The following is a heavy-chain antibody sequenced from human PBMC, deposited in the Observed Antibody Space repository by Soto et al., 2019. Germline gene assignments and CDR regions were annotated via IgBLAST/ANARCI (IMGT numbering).Heavy chain of an antibody. V-gene: IGHV3-33*01. CDR3: ARASNRYSGYDTDFGLDV. CDR2: IYFDGKNQ. D-gene: IGHD5-12*01. J-gene: IGHJ6*02. CDR1: GFIFRNYG. Sequence: QVQLVESGGGVVQAGRSLRVSCAASGFIFRNYGMHWVRQAPGKGLEWVAIIYFDGKNQYYADSVKGRFTISRDNSKNMVYLQLNSLRAEDTATYYCARASNRYSGYDTDFGLDVWDQGTTVTVSS.